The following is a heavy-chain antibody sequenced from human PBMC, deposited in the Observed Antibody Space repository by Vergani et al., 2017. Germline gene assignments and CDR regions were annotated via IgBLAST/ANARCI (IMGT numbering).Heavy chain of an antibody. CDR2: MNPNSGNT. CDR1: GYTFTSYD. V-gene: IGHV1-8*01. J-gene: IGHJ6*02. CDR3: ARHPFEVRGVIITICMDV. D-gene: IGHD3-10*01. Sequence: QVQLVQSGAEVKKPGASVKVSCKASGYTFTSYDINWVRQATGQGLEWMGWMNPNSGNTNYAQKLQGRVTMTTDTSTSTAYMELRSLRSDDTAVYYCARHPFEVRGVIITICMDVWGQGTTVTVSS.